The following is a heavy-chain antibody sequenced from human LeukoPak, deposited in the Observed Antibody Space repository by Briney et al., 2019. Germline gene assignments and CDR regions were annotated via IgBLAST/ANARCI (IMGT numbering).Heavy chain of an antibody. J-gene: IGHJ4*02. D-gene: IGHD1-26*01. CDR1: GFTLSNYW. CDR2: INEDGSTT. CDR3: VRDLGGRSGH. Sequence: PGGSLRLSCAASGFTLSNYWMHWVRQAPGKGLVWVSRINEDGSTTNYADSVKGRSTIFRDNAKNTLYLQMNSLRAEDTAVYYCVRDLGGRSGHWGQGTLVTVSS. V-gene: IGHV3-74*01.